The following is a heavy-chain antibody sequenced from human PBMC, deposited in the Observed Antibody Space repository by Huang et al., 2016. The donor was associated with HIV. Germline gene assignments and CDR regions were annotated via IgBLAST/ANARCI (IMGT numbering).Heavy chain of an antibody. CDR3: AKDGRGSGTYYDYFEY. J-gene: IGHJ4*02. Sequence: QVQLVESGGGVVQPGRSLRLSCAAFGFTFNKFDMPWVRQAPGKVREWVAIISYDGSSKYHADSVKGRFTISRDNSKNTVYLQMNSLRVEDTAVYYCAKDGRGSGTYYDYFEYWGQGTLVTVSS. CDR2: ISYDGSSK. CDR1: GFTFNKFD. V-gene: IGHV3-30*18. D-gene: IGHD1-26*01.